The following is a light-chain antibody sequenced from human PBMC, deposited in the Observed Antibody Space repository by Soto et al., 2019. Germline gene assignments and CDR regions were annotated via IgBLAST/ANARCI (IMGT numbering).Light chain of an antibody. V-gene: IGKV3-15*01. CDR3: QQYLNWPLN. CDR1: QSVGGN. CDR2: GAS. Sequence: EVVMTQSPATLSVSPGERATLSCRASQSVGGNLAWYQQKPGQAPRLLIYGASTRATGIPARFSGSGSGTELTLPISSLQSEDVEVYLCQQYLNWPLNFGGGTKVHIK. J-gene: IGKJ4*01.